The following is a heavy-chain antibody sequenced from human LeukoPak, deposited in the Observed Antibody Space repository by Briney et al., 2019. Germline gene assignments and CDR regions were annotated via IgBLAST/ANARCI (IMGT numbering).Heavy chain of an antibody. CDR3: ARFTMVRGVIMGYYYYGMDV. Sequence: GRSLRLSCAASGFTFDDYAMHWVRQAPGKGLEWVSGISWNSGSIGYADSVKGRFTISRDNAKNSLYLQMNSLRAEDTAVYYCARFTMVRGVIMGYYYYGMDVWGQGTTVTVSS. V-gene: IGHV3-9*01. J-gene: IGHJ6*02. CDR1: GFTFDDYA. D-gene: IGHD3-10*01. CDR2: ISWNSGSI.